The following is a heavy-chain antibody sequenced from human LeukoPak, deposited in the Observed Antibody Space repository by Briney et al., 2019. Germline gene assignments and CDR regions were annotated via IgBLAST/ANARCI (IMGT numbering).Heavy chain of an antibody. V-gene: IGHV1-2*02. CDR3: ARDLDSSSWPAGHWFDP. CDR2: INPNSGGT. D-gene: IGHD6-13*01. J-gene: IGHJ5*02. Sequence: ASVKVSCKASGYTFTGYYMHWVRQAPGQGLEWMGWINPNSGGTNYAQKFQGRVTITRDTSASTAYMELSSLRSEDTAVYYCARDLDSSSWPAGHWFDPWGQGTLVTVSS. CDR1: GYTFTGYY.